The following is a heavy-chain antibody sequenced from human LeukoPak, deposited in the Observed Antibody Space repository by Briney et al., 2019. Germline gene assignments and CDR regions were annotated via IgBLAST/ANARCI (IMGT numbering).Heavy chain of an antibody. D-gene: IGHD3-22*01. V-gene: IGHV1-8*03. CDR1: GYTFTSYD. CDR3: ARAPIPYYYDSSAYYSDY. Sequence: ASVKVSCKASGYTFTSYDINWVRQATGQGLEWMGWMNPNSGNTGYVQKFQGRVTITRNTSISTAYMELSSLRSEDTAVYYCARAPIPYYYDSSAYYSDYWGQGTLVTVSS. CDR2: MNPNSGNT. J-gene: IGHJ4*02.